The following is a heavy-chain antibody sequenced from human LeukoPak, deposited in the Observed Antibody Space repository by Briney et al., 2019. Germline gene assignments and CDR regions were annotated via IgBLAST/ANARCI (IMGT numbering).Heavy chain of an antibody. D-gene: IGHD5-12*01. CDR3: VRERGYSGYAYDY. V-gene: IGHV4-34*01. CDR1: GGSFSGYY. CDR2: INHSGST. Sequence: SETLSLTCAVYGGSFSGYYWSWIRQPPGKGLEWIGEINHSGSTNYNPSLKSRVTISVDTSKNQFSLKLSSVTVADTAVYYCVRERGYSGYAYDYWGQGTLVTVSS. J-gene: IGHJ4*02.